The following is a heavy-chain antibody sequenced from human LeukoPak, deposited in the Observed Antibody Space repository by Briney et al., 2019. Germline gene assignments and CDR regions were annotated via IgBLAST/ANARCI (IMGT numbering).Heavy chain of an antibody. V-gene: IGHV3-11*06. J-gene: IGHJ6*02. CDR3: ARELRLGYCSGGSCYYYGMDV. Sequence: PGGSLRLACAASGFTFSDYYMSWIRQAPGKGLEWVSYISTSGNYIKDADSVKGRFTISRDNAKNSLYLQMNSLRAEDTAVYYCARELRLGYCSGGSCYYYGMDVWGQGTTVTVSS. D-gene: IGHD2-15*01. CDR1: GFTFSDYY. CDR2: ISTSGNYI.